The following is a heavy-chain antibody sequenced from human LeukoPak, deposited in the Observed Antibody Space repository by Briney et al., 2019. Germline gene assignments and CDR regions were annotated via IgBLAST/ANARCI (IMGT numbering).Heavy chain of an antibody. J-gene: IGHJ4*02. CDR3: AKDAPMYYYDSSGYADGGDY. CDR2: ISGSGGST. V-gene: IGHV3-23*01. D-gene: IGHD3-22*01. CDR1: GFTFSSYA. Sequence: GGSLRLSCAASGFTFSSYAMSWVRQAPGKGLEWVSAISGSGGSTYYADSVKGRSTISRDNSKNTLYLQMNSLRAEDTAVYYCAKDAPMYYYDSSGYADGGDYWGQGTLVTVSS.